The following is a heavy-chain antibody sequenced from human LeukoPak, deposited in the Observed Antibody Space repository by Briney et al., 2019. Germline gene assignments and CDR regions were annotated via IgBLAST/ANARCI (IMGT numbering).Heavy chain of an antibody. CDR2: ISSSTTYI. V-gene: IGHV3-21*01. CDR3: ARSADLIVPGAIGFFDS. D-gene: IGHD2-2*01. Sequence: GGSLRLSCAASGFAFSKYTMTWVRHGQGNGLEWISSISSSTTYIYYAESVRGRFTISRDNAKNSLYLQMDGLRAEDSATYYCARSADLIVPGAIGFFDSWGQETQVTVSA. CDR1: GFAFSKYT. J-gene: IGHJ4*02.